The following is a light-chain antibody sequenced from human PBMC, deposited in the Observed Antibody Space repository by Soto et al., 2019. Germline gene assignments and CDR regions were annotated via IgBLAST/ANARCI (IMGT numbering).Light chain of an antibody. Sequence: IVLTQSPGTLSLSPGERATLSCRASQSVSNSYLAWYQQKPGQAPRLLIFGTSSRATGIPDRFSGSGSGTDFTLTISRLEPEDFLMYYCQYYGSSPQTFGQGTKVEIK. V-gene: IGKV3-20*01. CDR1: QSVSNSY. J-gene: IGKJ1*01. CDR3: QYYGSSPQT. CDR2: GTS.